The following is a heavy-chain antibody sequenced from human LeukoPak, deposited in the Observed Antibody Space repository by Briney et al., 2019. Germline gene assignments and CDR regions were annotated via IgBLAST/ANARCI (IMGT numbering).Heavy chain of an antibody. D-gene: IGHD3-9*01. J-gene: IGHJ4*02. V-gene: IGHV3-48*04. CDR2: ISSDRST. CDR1: GFTPSTHR. CDR3: ASDKDWAFDN. Sequence: PGGSLRLSCAASGFTPSTHRLNWVRQAPGKGLEWISYISSDRSTYADSVKGRFTISRDNAKNSLHLQMNSLRVEDTAVYYCASDKDWAFDNWGQGTLVTVSS.